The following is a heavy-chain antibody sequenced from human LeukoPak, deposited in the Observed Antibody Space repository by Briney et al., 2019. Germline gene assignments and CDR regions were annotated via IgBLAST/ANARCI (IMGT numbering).Heavy chain of an antibody. CDR2: ISSSSSYI. J-gene: IGHJ5*02. D-gene: IGHD2-2*01. V-gene: IGHV3-21*01. CDR1: GFTFRSYS. CDR3: ARVSTSGWYP. Sequence: PGGSLRLSCAASGFTFRSYSMNWVRQAPGKGLEWVSSISSSSSYIYYADSVKGRFTISRDNAKNSLYLQMNSLRAEDTAVYYCARVSTSGWYPWGQGTLVTVSS.